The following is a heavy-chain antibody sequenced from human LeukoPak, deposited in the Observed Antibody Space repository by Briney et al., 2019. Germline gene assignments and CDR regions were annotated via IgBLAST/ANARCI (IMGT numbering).Heavy chain of an antibody. Sequence: QPGGSLRLSCAASGFSFGSYDMNWVRQAPGKGLEGVAYISGSGGPIYYADSVRGRFTISRDNAKNSLYLQMNSLRAEDTAVYYCARDAYRACTSDWGQGTLVTVSS. CDR2: ISGSGGPI. V-gene: IGHV3-48*03. J-gene: IGHJ4*02. CDR3: ARDAYRACTSD. CDR1: GFSFGSYD. D-gene: IGHD1-14*01.